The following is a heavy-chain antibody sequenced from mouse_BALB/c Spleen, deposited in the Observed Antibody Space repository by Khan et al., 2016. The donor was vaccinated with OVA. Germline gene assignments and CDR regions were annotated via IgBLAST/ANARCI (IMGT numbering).Heavy chain of an antibody. CDR1: GFTFSSYT. V-gene: IGHV5-6-4*01. D-gene: IGHD2-10*02. CDR2: ISSGGSYT. J-gene: IGHJ4*01. CDR3: TRDLYGNPYYYAMDY. Sequence: EVKLVESGGGLVKPGGSLKLSCAASGFTFSSYTMSWVRQTPEKRLEWVATISSGGSYTYYPDSVKGRFTISRDNAKNTLYLQMSSLKSEDTAMYYCTRDLYGNPYYYAMDYWGQGTSVTVSS.